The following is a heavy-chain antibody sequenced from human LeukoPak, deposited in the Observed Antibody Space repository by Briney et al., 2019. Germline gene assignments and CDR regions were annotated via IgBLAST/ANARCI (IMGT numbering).Heavy chain of an antibody. Sequence: PSETLSLTCTVSGYSINSGYYWGWIRQPPGKGLEWIAIIYHSGSTYYNPSLKSRVTISVDTSKNQFSLNLSSVTAADTAVYYCARAHDYGDYVDYWGQGTLVTVSS. CDR2: IYHSGST. J-gene: IGHJ4*02. V-gene: IGHV4-38-2*02. CDR1: GYSINSGYY. CDR3: ARAHDYGDYVDY. D-gene: IGHD4-17*01.